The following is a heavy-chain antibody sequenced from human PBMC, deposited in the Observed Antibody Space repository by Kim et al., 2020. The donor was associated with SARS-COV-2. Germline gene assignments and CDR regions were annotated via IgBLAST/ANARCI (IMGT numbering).Heavy chain of an antibody. Sequence: GGSLRLSCAASGFTFSSYSMNWVRQAPGKGLEWVSYISSSSSTIYYADSVKGRFTISRDNAKNSLYLQMNSLRAEDTAVYYCARDTPAPAGAPDYYDSSGYYRVTVGYFQHWGQGTLVTVSS. D-gene: IGHD3-22*01. CDR2: ISSSSSTI. V-gene: IGHV3-48*04. CDR1: GFTFSSYS. J-gene: IGHJ1*01. CDR3: ARDTPAPAGAPDYYDSSGYYRVTVGYFQH.